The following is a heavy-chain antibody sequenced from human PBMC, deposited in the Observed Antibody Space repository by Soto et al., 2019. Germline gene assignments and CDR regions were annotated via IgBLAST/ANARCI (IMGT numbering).Heavy chain of an antibody. Sequence: SETLSLTCAVSGGSISSNNWWSWVRQPPGKGLEWIGEIYPSGNTKYNPSLKSRVTISVDKSKNQFSLKVSSVTAADTAVYYCVRGMGVASGGPLEYWGQGTLVTVSS. D-gene: IGHD2-15*01. CDR3: VRGMGVASGGPLEY. CDR2: IYPSGNT. J-gene: IGHJ4*02. CDR1: GGSISSNNW. V-gene: IGHV4-4*02.